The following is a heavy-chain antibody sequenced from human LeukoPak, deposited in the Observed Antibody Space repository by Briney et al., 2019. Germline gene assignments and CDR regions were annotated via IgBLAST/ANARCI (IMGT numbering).Heavy chain of an antibody. CDR1: GGSISSSSYY. Sequence: SETLSLTCTVSGGSISSSSYYWGWIRQPPGKGLEWIGSIYYSGSTYYNPSLKSRVTISVDTSKNQFSLKLSSVTAADTAVYYCARGQNVFDYWGQGTLVTVSS. J-gene: IGHJ4*02. V-gene: IGHV4-39*01. CDR3: ARGQNVFDY. CDR2: IYYSGST.